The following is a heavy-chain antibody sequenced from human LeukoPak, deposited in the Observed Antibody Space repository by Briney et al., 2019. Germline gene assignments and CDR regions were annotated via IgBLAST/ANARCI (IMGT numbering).Heavy chain of an antibody. CDR2: LIPIFGTS. Sequence: SVKVSCKASGGIFSGYAINWVRQAPGQGLEWMGGLIPIFGTSNYAQRFQGRVTISADESTSTAYMELSSLRSEDTAVYYCASPMVYDTYYYYHGMDVWGQGTTVTVSS. J-gene: IGHJ6*02. CDR3: ASPMVYDTYYYYHGMDV. V-gene: IGHV1-69*01. CDR1: GGIFSGYA. D-gene: IGHD2-8*01.